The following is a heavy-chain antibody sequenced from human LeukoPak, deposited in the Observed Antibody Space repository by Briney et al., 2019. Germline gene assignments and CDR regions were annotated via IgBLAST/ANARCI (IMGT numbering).Heavy chain of an antibody. CDR3: ERGGLYSNGRFYFDY. D-gene: IGHD5-18*01. V-gene: IGHV3-7*04. CDR1: GFTFSNYW. CDR2: INGNGSDK. J-gene: IGHJ4*02. Sequence: GESLRLSCAASGFTFSNYWMSWVRQAPGKGLEWVANINGNGSDKNYVDSVKGRFTISRDNAKNSLYLQMNSLRAEDTAVYYCERGGLYSNGRFYFDYWGQGTLVTVSS.